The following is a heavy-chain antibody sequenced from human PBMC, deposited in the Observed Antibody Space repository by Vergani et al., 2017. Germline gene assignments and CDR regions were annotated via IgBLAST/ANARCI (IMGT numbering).Heavy chain of an antibody. Sequence: QVQLVQSGAEVKKPGASVKVSCKASGYTFTGYYMHWVRQAPGQGLEWMGWINPNSGGTNYAQKLKGRVTMTRDTSISTAYMERSRLRSDDTAVYYCARDKAGQLAGTGYYYYYMDVWGKGTTVTVAS. CDR3: ARDKAGQLAGTGYYYYYMDV. V-gene: IGHV1-2*02. CDR2: INPNSGGT. D-gene: IGHD6-13*01. J-gene: IGHJ6*03. CDR1: GYTFTGYY.